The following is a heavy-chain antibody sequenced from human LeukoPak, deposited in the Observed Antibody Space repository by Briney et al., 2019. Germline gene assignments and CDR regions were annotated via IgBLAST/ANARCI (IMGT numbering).Heavy chain of an antibody. D-gene: IGHD3-3*01. Sequence: PGGSLRLSCAASGFTFSSYAMSWVRQAPGKGLEWVSAISGSGGSTYYADSVKGRFTISRDNSKNTLYLQMNSLRAEDTAVYYCAKDLGYDFWSGYWRVDYWCQGTLVTVSS. CDR1: GFTFSSYA. CDR3: AKDLGYDFWSGYWRVDY. CDR2: ISGSGGST. V-gene: IGHV3-23*01. J-gene: IGHJ4*02.